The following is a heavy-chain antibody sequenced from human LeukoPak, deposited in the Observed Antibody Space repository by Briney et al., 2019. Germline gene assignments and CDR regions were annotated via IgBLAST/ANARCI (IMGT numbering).Heavy chain of an antibody. CDR1: GFTFSSYA. V-gene: IGHV3-23*01. J-gene: IGHJ4*02. D-gene: IGHD2-21*01. CDR3: AKDLRGGDSL. Sequence: GGSLRLXCAASGFTFSSYAMRWVRQAPGKALEWVSAISGSGGSTYYADSVKGRFTISRDNSKNTLYLQMNSLRAEDTAVYYCAKDLRGGDSLWGQGTLVTVSS. CDR2: ISGSGGST.